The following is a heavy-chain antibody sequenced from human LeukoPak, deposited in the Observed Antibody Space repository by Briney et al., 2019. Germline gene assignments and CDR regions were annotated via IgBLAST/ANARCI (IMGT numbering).Heavy chain of an antibody. J-gene: IGHJ6*04. CDR3: ARSYSYGYYYYYGMDV. CDR1: GGSISSGGYY. CDR2: IYYSGST. V-gene: IGHV4-31*03. D-gene: IGHD5-18*01. Sequence: SETLSLTCTVSGGSISSGGYYWSWIRQHPGKGLEWIGYIYYSGSTYYNPSLKSRVTISVDTSKNQFSLKLSSVTAADTAVYYCARSYSYGYYYYYGMDVCGKGTTVTVSS.